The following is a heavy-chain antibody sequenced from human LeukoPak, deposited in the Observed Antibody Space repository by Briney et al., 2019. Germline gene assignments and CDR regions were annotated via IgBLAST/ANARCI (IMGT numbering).Heavy chain of an antibody. CDR2: ISSSSSTI. D-gene: IGHD1-26*01. J-gene: IGHJ4*02. CDR3: ARDSGSYQGGYYFDY. Sequence: GGSLRLSCAASGFTFSSYSMNWVRRAPGKGLEWVSYISSSSSTIYYADSVKGRFTISRDNAKNSLYLQMNSLRAEDTAVYYCARDSGSYQGGYYFDYWGQGTLVTVSS. V-gene: IGHV3-48*01. CDR1: GFTFSSYS.